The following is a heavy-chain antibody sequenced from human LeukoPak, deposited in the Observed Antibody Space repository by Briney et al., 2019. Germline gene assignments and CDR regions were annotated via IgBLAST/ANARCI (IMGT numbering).Heavy chain of an antibody. D-gene: IGHD2-15*01. CDR3: ARGKVVAATTFDY. CDR2: INHSGST. J-gene: IGHJ4*02. Sequence: SETLSLTCTVSDTSINTYYWSWIRQPPGKGLEWIGEINHSGSTNYNPSLKSRVTISVDTSKNQFSLKLSSVTAADTAVYYCARGKVVAATTFDYWGQGTLVTVSS. CDR1: DTSINTYY. V-gene: IGHV4-34*01.